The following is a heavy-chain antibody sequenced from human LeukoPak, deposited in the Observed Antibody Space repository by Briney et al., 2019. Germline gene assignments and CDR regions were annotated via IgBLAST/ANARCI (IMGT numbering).Heavy chain of an antibody. Sequence: SGTLSLTCTVSGGSISSYYWSWIRQPPGKGLEWIGYIYYSGSTNYNPSLKSRVTISVDTSKNQFSLKLSSVTAADTAVYYCARNYYDSSGFDYWGQGTLVTVSS. V-gene: IGHV4-59*01. D-gene: IGHD3-22*01. CDR3: ARNYYDSSGFDY. CDR2: IYYSGST. CDR1: GGSISSYY. J-gene: IGHJ4*02.